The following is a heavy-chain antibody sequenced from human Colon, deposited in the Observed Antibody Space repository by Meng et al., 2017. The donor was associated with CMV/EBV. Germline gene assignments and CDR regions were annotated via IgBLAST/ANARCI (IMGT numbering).Heavy chain of an antibody. Sequence: LVHLCVPLSFLCTVSRSCVSRGAYNCGWTGQSPEKGMEWIGYIYESGVTYFGPSLESRVTLSMDTSKNQIPLKMNSVTAADTGIYYWARDHMLSGHEFDYWGQGALVTVSS. CDR1: RSCVSRGAYN. CDR3: ARDHMLSGHEFDY. V-gene: IGHV4-39*01. D-gene: IGHD2-8*01. J-gene: IGHJ4*02. CDR2: IYESGVT.